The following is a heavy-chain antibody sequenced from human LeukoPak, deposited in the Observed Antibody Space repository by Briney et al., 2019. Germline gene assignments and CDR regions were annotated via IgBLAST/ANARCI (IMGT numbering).Heavy chain of an antibody. D-gene: IGHD3-3*01. V-gene: IGHV4-59*01. CDR1: GGSISTYY. CDR3: ARAPRVAQADY. J-gene: IGHJ4*02. Sequence: PSETLSLTCTVSGGSISTYYWSWIRQPPGKGLEWIGYIYYSGSTNYNPSLNSRVTISVDTSKNQFSLKLSSVTAADTAVYYCARAPRVAQADYWGQGTLVTVSS. CDR2: IYYSGST.